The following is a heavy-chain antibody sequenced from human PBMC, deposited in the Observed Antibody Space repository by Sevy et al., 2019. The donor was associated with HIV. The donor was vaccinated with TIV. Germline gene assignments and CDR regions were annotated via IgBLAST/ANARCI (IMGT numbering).Heavy chain of an antibody. CDR1: GFTFDDYA. D-gene: IGHD5-18*01. Sequence: GGSLRLSCAASGFTFDDYAMHWVRQAPGKGLEWVSAISWNSGSIGYADSVKGRFTISRDNAKNSLYLQMNSLRAEDTALYYCAKDAAGGYSYGARWFDPWGQGTLVTVSS. CDR3: AKDAAGGYSYGARWFDP. CDR2: ISWNSGSI. J-gene: IGHJ5*02. V-gene: IGHV3-9*01.